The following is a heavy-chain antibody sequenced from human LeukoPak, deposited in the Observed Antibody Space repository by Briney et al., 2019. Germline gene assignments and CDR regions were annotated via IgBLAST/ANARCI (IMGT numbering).Heavy chain of an antibody. CDR2: IDPSVSYT. Sequence: GESLRISCKGSGYSFTSYWISWVRQMPGKGLEWMGRIDPSVSYTNYSPSFQGHVTISADKSISTAYLQWSSLKASDTAMYYCARHDILTGLPRYYYGMDVWGKGTTVTVSS. CDR3: ARHDILTGLPRYYYGMDV. D-gene: IGHD3-9*01. V-gene: IGHV5-10-1*01. J-gene: IGHJ6*04. CDR1: GYSFTSYW.